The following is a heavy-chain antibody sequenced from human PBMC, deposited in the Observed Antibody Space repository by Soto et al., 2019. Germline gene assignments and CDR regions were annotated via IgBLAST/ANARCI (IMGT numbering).Heavy chain of an antibody. V-gene: IGHV1-69*08. J-gene: IGHJ6*02. CDR1: GGTFSSYT. D-gene: IGHD2-21*02. CDR3: ARRRYCGYDCYHKHYYGMDV. Sequence: QVRLVQSGAEVKKSGSSVKVSCMASGGTFSSYTVNWLRQAPGRGLEWMGRVIPVLTTTDYAQKFRGRVTITADKAPXAXYLXMTSMSSEDTAIYYCARRRYCGYDCYHKHYYGMDVWGQGTTVTVAS. CDR2: VIPVLTTT.